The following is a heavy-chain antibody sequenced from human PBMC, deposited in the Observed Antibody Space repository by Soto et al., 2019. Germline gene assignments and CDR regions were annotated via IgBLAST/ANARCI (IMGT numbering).Heavy chain of an antibody. CDR2: INPSGGST. CDR3: ARRFGERFDY. CDR1: GYTFTSYY. Sequence: QVQLVQSGAEVKKPGASVKVSCKASGYTFTSYYMHWVRQAPGQGLEWMGIINPSGGSTSYAQKCQGTVTLTRDTSTSTVYMELSSLRSDGTAVYYYARRFGERFDYWGQETLVTVSS. D-gene: IGHD3-10*01. V-gene: IGHV1-46*03. J-gene: IGHJ4*02.